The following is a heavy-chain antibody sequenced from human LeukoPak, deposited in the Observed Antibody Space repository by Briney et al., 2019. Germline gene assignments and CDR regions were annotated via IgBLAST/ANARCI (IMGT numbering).Heavy chain of an antibody. Sequence: PGGSLRLSCAASGFTFSSYAMSWVRQAPGKGLGWVSAISGRGGSTYYANTVKGRFTISRDNSKNTLYLQMNSLRAEDTAVSYCAKVLSDIVVVVAATRTRSYYGMDVWGQGTTVTVSS. CDR2: ISGRGGST. D-gene: IGHD2-15*01. CDR1: GFTFSSYA. J-gene: IGHJ6*02. CDR3: AKVLSDIVVVVAATRTRSYYGMDV. V-gene: IGHV3-23*01.